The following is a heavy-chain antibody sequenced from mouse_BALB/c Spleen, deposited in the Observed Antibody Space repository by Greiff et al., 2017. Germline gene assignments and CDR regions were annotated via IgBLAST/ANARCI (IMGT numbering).Heavy chain of an antibody. D-gene: IGHD2-4*01. CDR2: IWSGGST. V-gene: IGHV2-2*02. Sequence: QVHVKQSGPGLVQPSQSLSITCTVSGFSLTSYGVHWVRQSPGKGLEWLGVIWSGGSTDYNAAFISRLSISKDNSKSQVFFKMNSLQANDTAIYYCARNCGMITAYAMDYWGQGTSVTVSS. CDR1: GFSLTSYG. CDR3: ARNCGMITAYAMDY. J-gene: IGHJ4*01.